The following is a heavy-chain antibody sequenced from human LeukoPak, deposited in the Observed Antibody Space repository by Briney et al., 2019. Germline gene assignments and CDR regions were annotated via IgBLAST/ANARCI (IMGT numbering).Heavy chain of an antibody. J-gene: IGHJ5*02. CDR2: IYNSEST. CDR1: GVSISIYY. Sequence: SETLSLTCTVSGVSISIYYWSWIRQPPGKGLEWIGYIYNSESTYFNPSLKSRVTISLDTSKNQFSLRLNSVTAADTAVYYCARVKGSNWFDPWGQGTLVTVSS. D-gene: IGHD6-6*01. CDR3: ARVKGSNWFDP. V-gene: IGHV4-59*01.